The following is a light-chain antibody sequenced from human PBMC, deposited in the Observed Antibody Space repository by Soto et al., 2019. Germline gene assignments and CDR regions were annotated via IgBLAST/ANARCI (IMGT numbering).Light chain of an antibody. CDR1: SSNIGAGYD. CDR3: QSYDSSLSGSV. V-gene: IGLV1-40*01. CDR2: GNT. Sequence: QSVLTQPPSVSGAPGQRVTISCTGSSSNIGAGYDVHWYQQLPGTAPKLLMYGNTNRPSGVPDRFSGSKSDTSASLAITGLQAEDEADSYCQSYDSSLSGSVFGGGTKLTVL. J-gene: IGLJ2*01.